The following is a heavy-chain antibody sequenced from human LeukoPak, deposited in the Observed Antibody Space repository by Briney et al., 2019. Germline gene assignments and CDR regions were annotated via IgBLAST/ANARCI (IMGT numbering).Heavy chain of an antibody. V-gene: IGHV3-15*01. D-gene: IGHD6-13*01. CDR3: TTDHYSSSWYGLDY. Sequence: GGSLRLSCAASGFTFSNAWMSWVRQAPGKGLEWVGRIKSKTDGGTTDYAAPVKGRFTISRDDSKNTLYLQMNSLKTEDTAVYYCTTDHYSSSWYGLDYWGQGTLVTVSS. CDR2: IKSKTDGGTT. CDR1: GFTFSNAW. J-gene: IGHJ4*02.